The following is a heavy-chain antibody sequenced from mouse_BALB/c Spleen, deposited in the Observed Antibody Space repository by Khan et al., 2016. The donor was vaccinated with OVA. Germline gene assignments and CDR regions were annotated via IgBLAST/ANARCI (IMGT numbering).Heavy chain of an antibody. CDR2: INPYNDGA. J-gene: IGHJ2*01. Sequence: QLKQSGPELVKPGASVKMSCKASGYTFTRYVMHWVKQKPGQGLEWIGYINPYNDGAKYNEKFKGKATLTSDKSSSTANMDLNSMTTEDAAVYYCARQRNGDERVFDYWDQGTTLTVSA. CDR3: ARQRNGDERVFDY. CDR1: GYTFTRYV. D-gene: IGHD3-3*01. V-gene: IGHV1S136*01.